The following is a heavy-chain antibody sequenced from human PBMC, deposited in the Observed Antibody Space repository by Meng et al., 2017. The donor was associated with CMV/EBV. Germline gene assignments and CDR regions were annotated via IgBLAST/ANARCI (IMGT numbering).Heavy chain of an antibody. J-gene: IGHJ4*02. CDR1: GYTFTGYY. Sequence: ASVKVSCKASGYTFTGYYVHWVRQAPGQGLEWMGWINPVSGGTNYAQKFQGRVTMTSDTSISTAYMDLSRLRYDDTAVYYCARIHGKPGYSRPGYWGQGTLVTVSS. D-gene: IGHD6-13*01. CDR3: ARIHGKPGYSRPGY. CDR2: INPVSGGT. V-gene: IGHV1-2*02.